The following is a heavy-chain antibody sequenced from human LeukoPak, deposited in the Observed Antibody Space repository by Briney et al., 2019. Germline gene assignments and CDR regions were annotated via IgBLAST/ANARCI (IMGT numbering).Heavy chain of an antibody. CDR1: GSTFSSYG. Sequence: GGSLRLSCAASGSTFSSYGMHWVRQAPGKGLEWVAVIWYDGSNKYYADSVKGRFTISRDNSKNTLYLQMNSLRAEDTAVYYCAREGRSPRRDYYYGMDVWGQGTTVTVSS. J-gene: IGHJ6*02. CDR2: IWYDGSNK. CDR3: AREGRSPRRDYYYGMDV. V-gene: IGHV3-33*01.